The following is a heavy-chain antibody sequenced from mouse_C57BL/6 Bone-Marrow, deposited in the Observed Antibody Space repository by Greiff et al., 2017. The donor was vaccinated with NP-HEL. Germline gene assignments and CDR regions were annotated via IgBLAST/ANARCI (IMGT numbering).Heavy chain of an antibody. CDR2: INPYNGDT. Sequence: EVKLQESGPELVKPGDSVKISCKASGYSFTGYFMNWVMQSHGKSLEWIGRINPYNGDTFYNQKFKGKAKLTVDKSSSTAHMELRSLTSEDSAVYYCARGDGYYYWGQGTTLTVSS. CDR1: GYSFTGYF. D-gene: IGHD2-3*01. V-gene: IGHV1-20*01. J-gene: IGHJ2*01. CDR3: ARGDGYYY.